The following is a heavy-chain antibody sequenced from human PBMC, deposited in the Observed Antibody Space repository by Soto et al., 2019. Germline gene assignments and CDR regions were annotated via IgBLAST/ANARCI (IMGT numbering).Heavy chain of an antibody. Sequence: SETLSLTCTVSGGSISSSYYYWGWIRQPPGKGLEWIGSIHYSGTTYYSPSLKSRVTVSVDTSKNQFSLKVNSVTAADTAVYYCVRQGYCGGGSCYRWFDPWGLGTLVTVSS. V-gene: IGHV4-39*01. CDR3: VRQGYCGGGSCYRWFDP. J-gene: IGHJ5*02. CDR1: GGSISSSYYY. CDR2: IHYSGTT. D-gene: IGHD2-15*01.